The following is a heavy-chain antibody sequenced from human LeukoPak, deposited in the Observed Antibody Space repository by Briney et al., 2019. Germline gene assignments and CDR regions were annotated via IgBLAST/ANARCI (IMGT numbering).Heavy chain of an antibody. Sequence: PGGYLSLSCAASGFTFSSYSMNWVRQAPGKGLEWVSSISSSSSYIYYADSVKGRFTISTDNAKNSLYLQMNSLRAEDTAVYYCARAIVRGSYGMDVWGQGTTVTVSS. V-gene: IGHV3-21*01. D-gene: IGHD3-10*01. CDR3: ARAIVRGSYGMDV. CDR1: GFTFSSYS. CDR2: ISSSSSYI. J-gene: IGHJ6*02.